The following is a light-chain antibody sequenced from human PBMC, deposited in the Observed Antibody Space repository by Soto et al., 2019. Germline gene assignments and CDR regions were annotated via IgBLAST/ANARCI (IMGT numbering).Light chain of an antibody. CDR1: SSNIGAGYD. CDR2: GNN. Sequence: QSALTQPPSVSGAPGQRVTISCTGSSSNIGAGYDVHWYQQVPGTAPKLLIYGNNNRPSGVPDRFSGSKSGTSASLAITGLQAEDEADYYCQSYDSSLSVYVFGSGTKLTVL. J-gene: IGLJ1*01. CDR3: QSYDSSLSVYV. V-gene: IGLV1-40*01.